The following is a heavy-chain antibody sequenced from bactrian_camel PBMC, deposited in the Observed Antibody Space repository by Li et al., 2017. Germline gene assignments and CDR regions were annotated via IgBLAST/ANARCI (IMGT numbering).Heavy chain of an antibody. D-gene: IGHD7*01. CDR2: IDSDGGT. CDR3: AADNVNLQLARHYSY. J-gene: IGHJ4*01. V-gene: IGHV3S53*01. CDR1: GTIANNAC. Sequence: HVQLVESGGGSVQAGGSLRLACAASGTIANNACMGWFRQAPGKEREGVATIDSDGGTSYADSVKGRFTIYKDNAESILYLQMGSLKSEDTAMYDCAADNVNLQLARHYSYWGQGTQVTVS.